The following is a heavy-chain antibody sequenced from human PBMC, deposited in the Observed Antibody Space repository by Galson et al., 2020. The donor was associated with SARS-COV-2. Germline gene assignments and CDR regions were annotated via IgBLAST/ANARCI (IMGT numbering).Heavy chain of an antibody. CDR2: TYYRSKSYS. V-gene: IGHV6-1*01. Sequence: SQTLSYTRDISGDRVSSDSAAWNWTRQSPLRGLEWLGRTYYRSKSYSDYAVSRKSRITITPDTSKNQFPLQLKSVTPEDTALYYCARSPGKTLSRTMDDWRQGTSVTVSS. D-gene: IGHD6-13*01. CDR3: ARSPGKTLSRTMDD. J-gene: IGHJ6*02. CDR1: GDRVSSDSAA.